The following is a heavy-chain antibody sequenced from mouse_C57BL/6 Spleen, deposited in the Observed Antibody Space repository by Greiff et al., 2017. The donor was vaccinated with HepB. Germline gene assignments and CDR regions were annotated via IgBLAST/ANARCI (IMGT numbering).Heavy chain of an antibody. J-gene: IGHJ1*03. V-gene: IGHV1-72*01. CDR2: IDPNSGGT. CDR3: AREGDYGSSYGSVGWGWCFDV. CDR1: GYTFTSYW. Sequence: VQLQQSGAELVKPGASVKLSCKASGYTFTSYWMHWVKQRPGRGLEWIGRIDPNSGGTKYNEKFKSKATLTVDKPSSTAYMQLSSLTSEDSAVYYCAREGDYGSSYGSVGWGWCFDVWGTGTTVTVSS. D-gene: IGHD1-1*01.